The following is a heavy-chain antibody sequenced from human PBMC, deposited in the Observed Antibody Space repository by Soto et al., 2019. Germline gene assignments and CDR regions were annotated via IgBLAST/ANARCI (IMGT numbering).Heavy chain of an antibody. CDR2: IIPALGTA. CDR3: ASADFGDYWYFDP. Sequence: QDQLVQSGAEVKKPGSSVKVSCKASGGTFSSHTFSWVRQAPGQGLEWMGRIIPALGTATYAQKIQGRVPITAYESASPVYMELNSLISEGTAVYYCASADFGDYWYFDPWGCGTLVTLPS. D-gene: IGHD4-17*01. V-gene: IGHV1-69*08. J-gene: IGHJ2*01. CDR1: GGTFSSHT.